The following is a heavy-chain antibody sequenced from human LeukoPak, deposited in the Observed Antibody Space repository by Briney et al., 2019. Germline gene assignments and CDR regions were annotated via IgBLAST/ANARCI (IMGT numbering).Heavy chain of an antibody. CDR1: GYTFTIFG. CDR2: ISAYNGNT. J-gene: IGHJ6*03. D-gene: IGHD1-1*01. CDR3: ARDGAERPHYMDV. Sequence: GASVKVSCKASGYTFTIFGISWVRQAPGQGLEWMGWISAYNGNTNYAQRLKGRVTMTTDTSTTTAYMELRSLTSDDTAMYYCARDGAERPHYMDVWGRGTTVTVSS. V-gene: IGHV1-18*01.